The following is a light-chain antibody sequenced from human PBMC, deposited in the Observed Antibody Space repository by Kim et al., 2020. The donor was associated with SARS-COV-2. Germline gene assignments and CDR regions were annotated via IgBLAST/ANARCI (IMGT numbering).Light chain of an antibody. V-gene: IGKV3-15*01. CDR2: VAY. Sequence: SPGERATRPCRASQSVSSTSSWYKQTPGEAPRRCIYVAYTRGTVIPARCSGRGSVTEVTLTISSLQSEDFAVYYCEQYNNGRPITFGGGTKV. CDR3: EQYNNGRPIT. J-gene: IGKJ4*01. CDR1: QSVSST.